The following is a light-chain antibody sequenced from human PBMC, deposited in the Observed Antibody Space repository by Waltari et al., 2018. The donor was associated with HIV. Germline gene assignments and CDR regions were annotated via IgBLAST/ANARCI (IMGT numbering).Light chain of an antibody. CDR3: QQANSFPLT. J-gene: IGKJ4*01. V-gene: IGKV1D-12*01. CDR2: AAS. CDR1: QGITSW. Sequence: DIQMTQSPSSVSASVGDRVPLTCRASQGITSWLAWHQQKPGKAPKLLIYAASSLQSGVPSRCRGSGSGTDFTLTISSLQPEDFATYYCQQANSFPLTFGGGTKVEIK.